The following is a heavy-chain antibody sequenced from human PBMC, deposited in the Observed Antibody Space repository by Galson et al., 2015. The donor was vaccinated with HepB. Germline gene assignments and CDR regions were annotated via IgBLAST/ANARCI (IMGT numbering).Heavy chain of an antibody. V-gene: IGHV1-2*06. J-gene: IGHJ6*03. CDR1: GYTFTGYY. Sequence: SVKVSCKASGYTFTGYYMHWVRQAPGQGLEWMGRINPNSGGTNYAQKFQGRVTMTRDTSISTAYMELSRLRSDDTAVYYCARGYSSSISSSSWYSYYYYYMDVWGKGTTVTVSS. CDR2: INPNSGGT. CDR3: ARGYSSSISSSSWYSYYYYYMDV. D-gene: IGHD6-13*01.